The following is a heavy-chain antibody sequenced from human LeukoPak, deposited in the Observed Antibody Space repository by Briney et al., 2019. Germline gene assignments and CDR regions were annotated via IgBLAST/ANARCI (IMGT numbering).Heavy chain of an antibody. CDR2: INHSGAT. CDR1: GGSFSDYN. V-gene: IGHV4-34*01. J-gene: IGHJ4*02. Sequence: SETLSLTCAVYGGSFSDYNWNWVRQPPGKGLEWIGEINHSGATNYNPSLKSRVTISVDTSKNQFSLKLSSVTAADTAVYYCAREGEDGYNYFGYWGQGTLVTVSS. CDR3: AREGEDGYNYFGY. D-gene: IGHD5-24*01.